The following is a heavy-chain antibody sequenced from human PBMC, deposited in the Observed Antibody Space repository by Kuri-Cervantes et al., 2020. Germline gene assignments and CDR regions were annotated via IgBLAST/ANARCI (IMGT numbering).Heavy chain of an antibody. J-gene: IGHJ4*02. V-gene: IGHV1-69*13. CDR1: GGTFSSYA. D-gene: IGHD2-15*01. CDR3: ARGPPAAGYCSGGSCYIDVY. Sequence: SVKVSCKASGGTFSSYAISWVRQAPGQGLERMGGIIPIFGTANYAQKFQGRVTITADESTSTAYMELRSLRSEDTAVYYCARGPPAAGYCSGGSCYIDVYWGQGTLVTVSS. CDR2: IIPIFGTA.